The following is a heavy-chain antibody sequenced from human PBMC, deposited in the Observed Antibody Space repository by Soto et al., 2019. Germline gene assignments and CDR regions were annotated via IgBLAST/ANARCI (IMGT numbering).Heavy chain of an antibody. Sequence: KTSETLSLTCAVYGGSFSGYYWSWIRQPPGKGLEWIGEINHSGSTNYNPSLKSRVTISVGTSKNQFSLKLSSVTAADTAVYYCARLSSGDFDAFDIWGQGTMVTVSS. V-gene: IGHV4-34*01. CDR1: GGSFSGYY. CDR3: ARLSSGDFDAFDI. D-gene: IGHD4-17*01. CDR2: INHSGST. J-gene: IGHJ3*02.